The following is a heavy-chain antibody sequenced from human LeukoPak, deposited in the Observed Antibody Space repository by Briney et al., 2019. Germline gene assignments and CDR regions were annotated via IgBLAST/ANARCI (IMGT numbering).Heavy chain of an antibody. Sequence: GGSLRLSCAASGFTFSSYEMNWVRQAPGKGLEWVSYISSSGSTIYYADSVKGRFTISRDNAKNSLYLQMNSLRAEDTAVYYCAREILGYCSSTSCRGGFDPWGQGTLVTVSS. J-gene: IGHJ5*02. CDR3: AREILGYCSSTSCRGGFDP. D-gene: IGHD2-2*01. CDR1: GFTFSSYE. V-gene: IGHV3-48*03. CDR2: ISSSGSTI.